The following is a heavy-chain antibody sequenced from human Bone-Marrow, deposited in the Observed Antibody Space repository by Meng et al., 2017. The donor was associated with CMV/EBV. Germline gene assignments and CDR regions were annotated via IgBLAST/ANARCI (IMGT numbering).Heavy chain of an antibody. CDR1: GYTFNTYG. Sequence: VQSGVEMKEPGASVKVFCKASGYTFNTYGISWFRQAPGQGLEWMGWINPNSGGTNYAQKFQGRVTMTRDTSISTAYMELSRLRSDDTAVYYCARIPRGYFDLWGRGTLVTVSS. J-gene: IGHJ2*01. CDR3: ARIPRGYFDL. V-gene: IGHV1-2*02. CDR2: INPNSGGT.